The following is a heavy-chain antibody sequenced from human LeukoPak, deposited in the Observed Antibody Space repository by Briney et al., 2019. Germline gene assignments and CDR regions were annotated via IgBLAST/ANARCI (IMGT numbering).Heavy chain of an antibody. CDR2: IGGYNGKT. D-gene: IGHD2-15*01. Sequence: GASVKVSCKTPGYTFNSHYVGWVRQAPGQGLEWMGWIGGYNGKTNYAQKLQGRVTMTTDTSTTTAYMELRSLRSDDTAVYYCARVICSGDSCYPPSAVDIWGQGTMVTVSS. J-gene: IGHJ3*02. CDR1: GYTFNSHY. CDR3: ARVICSGDSCYPPSAVDI. V-gene: IGHV1-18*01.